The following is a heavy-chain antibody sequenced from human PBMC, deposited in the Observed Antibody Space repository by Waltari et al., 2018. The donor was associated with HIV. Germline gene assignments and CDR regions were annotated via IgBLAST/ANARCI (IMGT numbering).Heavy chain of an antibody. V-gene: IGHV3-13*01. CDR3: AREGLLWFGEHYAFDI. D-gene: IGHD3-10*01. CDR2: IGTAGDT. CDR1: GFTFSSYD. Sequence: EVQLVESGGGLVQPGGSLRLSCAASGFTFSSYDMHWLRQARGKGLGGGSAIGTAGDTYYPGSVKGRFTISRENAKNSLYLQMNSLRAGDTAVYYCAREGLLWFGEHYAFDIWGQGTMVTVSS. J-gene: IGHJ3*02.